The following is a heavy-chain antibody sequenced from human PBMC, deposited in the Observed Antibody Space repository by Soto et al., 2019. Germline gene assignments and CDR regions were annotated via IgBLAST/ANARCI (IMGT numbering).Heavy chain of an antibody. D-gene: IGHD3-10*01. J-gene: IGHJ4*02. CDR3: ATNYGSGSTHFDY. CDR1: GDTFNFYT. CDR2: IIPMLGMS. V-gene: IGHV1-69*02. Sequence: QVQLVQSGAEVKKPGSPVRVSCTASGDTFNFYTISWVRQVPGQGPEWMGRIIPMLGMSNYAQKFQGRVTIMADKSTSTVYMNLSDLTSEDTAVYYCATNYGSGSTHFDYWGQGTLVTVSS.